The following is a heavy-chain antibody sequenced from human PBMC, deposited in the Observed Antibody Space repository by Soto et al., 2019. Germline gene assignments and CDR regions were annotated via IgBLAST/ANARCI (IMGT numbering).Heavy chain of an antibody. Sequence: QITLKESGPTLVRPPQTLTLTCTFSGFSLTSGVGVGWIRQPPGKALEWLALIYWDDDKRYSPSLKNRLTITKDTSKIQVVLTMTNVGPVDTATYFCAHIDPELVTVGGHGVFDYWGQGTLVTVSS. J-gene: IGHJ4*02. CDR3: AHIDPELVTVGGHGVFDY. CDR2: IYWDDDK. D-gene: IGHD2-21*02. V-gene: IGHV2-5*02. CDR1: GFSLTSGVG.